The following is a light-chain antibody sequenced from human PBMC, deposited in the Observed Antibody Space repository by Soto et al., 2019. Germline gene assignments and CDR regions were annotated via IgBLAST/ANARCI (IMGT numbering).Light chain of an antibody. CDR2: HVS. CDR3: YSYTTSSTYV. V-gene: IGLV2-14*01. CDR1: SSDVGGYNY. Sequence: QSALTQPASVSGSPGQSITISCTGTSSDVGGYNYVSWYQQHPAKVPKLMIYHVSNRPSGVSDRFSGSKSGNTASLTISGLQAEDEGDYYCYSYTTSSTYVFGTWTQLTVL. J-gene: IGLJ1*01.